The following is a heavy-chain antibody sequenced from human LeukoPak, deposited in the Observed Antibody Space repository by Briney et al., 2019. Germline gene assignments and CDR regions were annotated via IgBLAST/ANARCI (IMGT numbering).Heavy chain of an antibody. CDR1: GFTFGNYC. V-gene: IGHV3-74*01. CDR2: ICPGGTIT. J-gene: IGHJ6*02. CDR3: ARDGGAARDYYGMDV. Sequence: GGSLRLSCTASGFTFGNYCMHWVRQTPGKGLIWVSRICPGGTITNYADSVKGRFTISRDDAKNTLYLQMNSLRAEDTAVYYCARDGGAARDYYGMDVWGQGTTVTVSS. D-gene: IGHD1-26*01.